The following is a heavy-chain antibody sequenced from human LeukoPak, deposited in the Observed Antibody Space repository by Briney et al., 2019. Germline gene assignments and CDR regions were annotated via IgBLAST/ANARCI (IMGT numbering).Heavy chain of an antibody. D-gene: IGHD5-12*01. CDR1: GFTLTGYS. V-gene: IGHV3-21*01. J-gene: IGHJ2*01. Sequence: GGSLRLSCEASGFTLTGYSMNWVRQAPGKGLEWVSATGSSHTQYIDSVRGRFTISSASAKNSLYLQISSLTTEDTAVYYCARDSYAYDVYRFSELWGRGTLVTVSS. CDR3: ARDSYAYDVYRFSEL. CDR2: TGSSHT.